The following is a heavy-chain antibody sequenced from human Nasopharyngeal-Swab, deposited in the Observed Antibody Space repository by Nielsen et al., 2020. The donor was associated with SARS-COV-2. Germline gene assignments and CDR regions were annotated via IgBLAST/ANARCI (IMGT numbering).Heavy chain of an antibody. CDR3: ARDRGYSSGWTEYFQH. J-gene: IGHJ1*01. CDR2: IWYDGINK. CDR1: GFTFSSYG. D-gene: IGHD6-19*01. V-gene: IGHV3-33*01. Sequence: GRSLRLSCAASGFTFSSYGMHWVRQAPGKGLEWVAVIWYDGINKYYADSVKGRFTISRDNSKNTLYLQMNSLRAEDTAVYYCARDRGYSSGWTEYFQHWGQGTLVTVSS.